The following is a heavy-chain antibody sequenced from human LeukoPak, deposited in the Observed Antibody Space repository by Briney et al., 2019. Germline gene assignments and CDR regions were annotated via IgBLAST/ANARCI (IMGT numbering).Heavy chain of an antibody. J-gene: IGHJ4*02. V-gene: IGHV1-46*01. CDR1: GYTFTRYY. CDR2: INPSGGAT. CDR3: ARATLSDYYFNY. Sequence: GASVKVSCKASGYTFTRYYMHWVRQAPGQGLEWMGIINPSGGATSYAQKFQGRVTLTRDTSTNTVYMELSSLRYEDTAVYFCARATLSDYYFNYWGQGTLVTVSS.